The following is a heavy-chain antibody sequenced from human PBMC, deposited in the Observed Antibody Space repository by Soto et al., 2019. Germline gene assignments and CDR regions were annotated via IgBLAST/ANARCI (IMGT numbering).Heavy chain of an antibody. CDR1: GFTFSRHG. J-gene: IGHJ4*02. V-gene: IGHV3-33*01. D-gene: IGHD4-17*01. CDR3: ARDDDYPDNGFDY. CDR2: ILNDASGH. Sequence: QVQLVESGGGVVQPGTSLRLSCAASGFTFSRHGMHWVRRTPGKGLEWLAVILNDASGHWYADSVKGRFTISRDNFENTLYLQMNGLRLEDTAMYYCARDDDYPDNGFDYWGQGTLVTVFS.